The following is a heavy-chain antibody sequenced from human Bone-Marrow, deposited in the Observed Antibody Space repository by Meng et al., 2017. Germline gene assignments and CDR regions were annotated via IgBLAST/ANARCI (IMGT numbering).Heavy chain of an antibody. V-gene: IGHV4-61*01. CDR1: GGSVSSGSYY. D-gene: IGHD6-6*01. CDR3: ARSSTSPASYFFDY. Sequence: QVQLPESGPRLVRPSETLSLTCTVSGGSVSSGSYYWSWIRQPPGKGLEWIGHIYYSGSTNYNPSLKSRVTISVDTSKNQFSLKLSSVTAADTAVYFCARSSTSPASYFFDYWGQGTLVTVSS. CDR2: IYYSGST. J-gene: IGHJ4*02.